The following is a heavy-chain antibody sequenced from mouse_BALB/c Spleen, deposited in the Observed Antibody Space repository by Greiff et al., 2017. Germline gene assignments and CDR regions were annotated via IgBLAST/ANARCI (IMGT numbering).Heavy chain of an antibody. J-gene: IGHJ2*01. V-gene: IGHV1-87*01. D-gene: IGHD2-9*01. Sequence: QVQLQQSGAELARPGASVKLSCKASGYTFTSYWMQWVKQRPGQGLEWIGAIYPGDGDTRYTQKFKGKATLTADKSSSTAYMQLSSLASEDSAVYYGARAYHGYDRGNDFDYWGQGTTLTVAS. CDR2: IYPGDGDT. CDR3: ARAYHGYDRGNDFDY. CDR1: GYTFTSYW.